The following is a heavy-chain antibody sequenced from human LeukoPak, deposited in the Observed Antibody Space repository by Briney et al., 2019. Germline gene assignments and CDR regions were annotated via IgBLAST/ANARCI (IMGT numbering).Heavy chain of an antibody. V-gene: IGHV3-30-3*01. Sequence: GGSLRLSCAASGFTFSSYAMHWVRQAPGKGLEWVAVISYDGSNKYYADSVKGRFTISRDNSKNTLYLQMNSLRAEDTAVYYCARGDSSGWYSEYYFDYWGQGTLVTVSS. D-gene: IGHD6-19*01. CDR1: GFTFSSYA. CDR2: ISYDGSNK. J-gene: IGHJ4*02. CDR3: ARGDSSGWYSEYYFDY.